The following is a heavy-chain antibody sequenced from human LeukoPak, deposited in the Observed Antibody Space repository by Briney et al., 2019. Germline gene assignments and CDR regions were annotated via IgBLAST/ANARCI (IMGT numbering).Heavy chain of an antibody. CDR2: ISYNGGNI. J-gene: IGHJ4*02. CDR1: GYSFSDYG. D-gene: IGHD3-3*01. Sequence: PGRSLRLSCVASGYSFSDYGMHWVRQAPDKGLEWLTLISYNGGNIYYADSVKGRFTISRDNAKNSLYLQLNSLRAEDTAVYYCARDRNTDFWSGYYTNYFDYWGQGALVTVSS. CDR3: ARDRNTDFWSGYYTNYFDY. V-gene: IGHV3-30*03.